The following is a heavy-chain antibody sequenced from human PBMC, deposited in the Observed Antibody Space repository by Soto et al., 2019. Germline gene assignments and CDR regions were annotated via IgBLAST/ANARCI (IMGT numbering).Heavy chain of an antibody. CDR2: IKQDGSEK. CDR3: ARDTPGGWYEGNWFDP. D-gene: IGHD6-19*01. Sequence: LRLSCAASGFTFSSYWMSWVRQAPGKGLEWVANIKQDGSEKYYVDSVKGRFTISRDNAKNSLYLQMNSLRAEDTAVYYCARDTPGGWYEGNWFDPWGQGTLVTVSS. V-gene: IGHV3-7*01. CDR1: GFTFSSYW. J-gene: IGHJ5*02.